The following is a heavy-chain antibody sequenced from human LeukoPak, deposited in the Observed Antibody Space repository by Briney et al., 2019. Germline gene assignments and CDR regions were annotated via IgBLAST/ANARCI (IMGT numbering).Heavy chain of an antibody. CDR2: ISGDGGST. V-gene: IGHV3-43*02. Sequence: GGFLRLSCAASGLTFSSYAMHWVRQAPGKGLEWVSLISGDGGSTYYADSVKGRFTISRDNSKNSLYLQMNSLRTEDTALYYCAKDWGYYDSSGSSLDYWGQGTLVTVSS. CDR1: GLTFSSYA. CDR3: AKDWGYYDSSGSSLDY. J-gene: IGHJ4*02. D-gene: IGHD3-22*01.